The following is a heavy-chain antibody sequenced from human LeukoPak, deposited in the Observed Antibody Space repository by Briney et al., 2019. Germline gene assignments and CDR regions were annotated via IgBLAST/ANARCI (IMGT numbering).Heavy chain of an antibody. J-gene: IGHJ4*02. CDR2: ISSGGST. Sequence: GGSLRLSCAASGFTVSRNSMSWVRQAPGKGLGWVSIISSGGSTDYADSVKGRFILSRDNSKNTLYLQMNSLRAEDTAVYYCARDKFGDGYNYWGYWGQGTLVTVSS. CDR3: ARDKFGDGYNYWGY. D-gene: IGHD5-24*01. CDR1: GFTVSRNS. V-gene: IGHV3-66*01.